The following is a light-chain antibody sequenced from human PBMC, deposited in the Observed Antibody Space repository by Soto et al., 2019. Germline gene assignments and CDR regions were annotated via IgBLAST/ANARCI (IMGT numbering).Light chain of an antibody. V-gene: IGKV3-15*01. CDR3: QQYKNWPLT. Sequence: EIVMTQSPATLAVSPGERATLFCRASPSLSGNLAWYQQKPGQAPRLLIYAASTRATGFPARFSGSGSGTEFTLTISSLQSEDFAVYYCQQYKNWPLTFGGGTKVEIK. CDR2: AAS. CDR1: PSLSGN. J-gene: IGKJ4*01.